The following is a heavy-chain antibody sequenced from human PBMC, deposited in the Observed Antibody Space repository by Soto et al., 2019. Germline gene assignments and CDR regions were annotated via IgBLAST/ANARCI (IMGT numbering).Heavy chain of an antibody. J-gene: IGHJ6*04. Sequence: QVQLVQSGAEVKKPGSSVKVSCTASGGTFSSFAISWVRQAPGQGLEWMGGIIPIFVTANYAQKFQGRVTLTSDKSTSTAYMELSSLRSEDTAVYYCAIGEADLHYYGMDVWGKGTTVTVSS. CDR1: GGTFSSFA. V-gene: IGHV1-69*06. CDR3: AIGEADLHYYGMDV. D-gene: IGHD3-10*01. CDR2: IIPIFVTA.